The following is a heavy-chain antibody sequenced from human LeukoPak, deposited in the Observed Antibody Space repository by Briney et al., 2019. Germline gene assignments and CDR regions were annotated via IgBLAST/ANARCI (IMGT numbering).Heavy chain of an antibody. Sequence: GASVKVSCKASGYTFTSYGISWVRQAPGQGLEWMGWISAYNGNTNYAQKLQGRVTMTTDPSTSTAYMEPSSLRSEDTAVYYCARDITGTPGDSDPWGQGTLVTVSS. CDR3: ARDITGTPGDSDP. CDR2: ISAYNGNT. V-gene: IGHV1-18*01. J-gene: IGHJ5*02. D-gene: IGHD1-20*01. CDR1: GYTFTSYG.